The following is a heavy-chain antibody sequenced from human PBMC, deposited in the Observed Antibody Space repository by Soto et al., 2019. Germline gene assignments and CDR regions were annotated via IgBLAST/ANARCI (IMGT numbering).Heavy chain of an antibody. Sequence: QVQLVQSGAEVKKPGSSVKVSCKASGGVFRIYVISWLRQAPGQGLEWMGGFIPPFGTPNYAQRFQGRVTITADESTSTAYMELSRLRSEDTAVYYCARDRDDYGSGNYYNRIDFWGQGTLVTVSS. CDR3: ARDRDDYGSGNYYNRIDF. J-gene: IGHJ4*02. V-gene: IGHV1-69*01. D-gene: IGHD3-10*01. CDR1: GGVFRIYV. CDR2: FIPPFGTP.